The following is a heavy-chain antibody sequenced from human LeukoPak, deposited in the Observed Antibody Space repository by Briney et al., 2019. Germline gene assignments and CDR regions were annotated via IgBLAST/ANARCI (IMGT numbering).Heavy chain of an antibody. V-gene: IGHV3-23*01. D-gene: IGHD3-22*01. CDR1: GFTFSDYY. CDR3: AKAEEYYDSSGYLRLFDY. CDR2: ISGSGGST. J-gene: IGHJ4*02. Sequence: GGSLRLSCAASGFTFSDYYMSWIRQAPGKGLEWVSAISGSGGSTYYGDSVKGRFTISRDNSKKTLHLQMNSLRAEDTAVYYCAKAEEYYDSSGYLRLFDYWGQGTLVTVSS.